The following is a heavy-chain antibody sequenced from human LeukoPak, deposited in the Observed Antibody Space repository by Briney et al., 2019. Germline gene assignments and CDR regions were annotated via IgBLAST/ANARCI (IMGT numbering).Heavy chain of an antibody. Sequence: GASVKVSCKASGYTFTSYDINWVGQATGKGVEGMGWMNPNSGNTGYAPTSQCRVTMPSTTSISTAYMELSSLRSEDTAVYYCARGYYDYVWGSYRPFDYWGQGTLVTVSS. CDR3: ARGYYDYVWGSYRPFDY. J-gene: IGHJ4*02. CDR1: GYTFTSYD. D-gene: IGHD3-16*02. CDR2: MNPNSGNT. V-gene: IGHV1-8*01.